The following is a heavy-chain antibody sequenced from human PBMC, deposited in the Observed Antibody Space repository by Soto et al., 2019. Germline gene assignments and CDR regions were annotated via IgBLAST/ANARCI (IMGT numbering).Heavy chain of an antibody. Sequence: KTSETLSLTCTVSGGSVSSGSYYWSWIRQPPGKGLEWIGYIYYSGSTNYNPSLKSRVTISVDTSKNQFSLKLSSVTAADTAVYYCARVCGDYYDSSGYYYRQAFDYWGQGTLVTVSS. CDR2: IYYSGST. D-gene: IGHD3-22*01. CDR1: GGSVSSGSYY. V-gene: IGHV4-61*01. J-gene: IGHJ4*02. CDR3: ARVCGDYYDSSGYYYRQAFDY.